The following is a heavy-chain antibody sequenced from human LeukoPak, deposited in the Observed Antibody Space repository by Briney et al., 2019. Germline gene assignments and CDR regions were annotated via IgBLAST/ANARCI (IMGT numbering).Heavy chain of an antibody. Sequence: ASVKVSCKASGFTFTGHYMHWVRQAPGQGLEWMGWINPNSGGTNYAQKIQGRVTMTRDTSISTVYMELRSLRSDDTAVYYCATEGGWGPTDYGDNVYWGQGTLVTVSS. CDR2: INPNSGGT. V-gene: IGHV1-2*02. CDR3: ATEGGWGPTDYGDNVY. CDR1: GFTFTGHY. J-gene: IGHJ4*02. D-gene: IGHD4-17*01.